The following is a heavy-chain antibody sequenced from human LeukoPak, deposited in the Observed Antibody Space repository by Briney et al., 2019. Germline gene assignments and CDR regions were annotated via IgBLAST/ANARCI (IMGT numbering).Heavy chain of an antibody. V-gene: IGHV4-34*01. D-gene: IGHD3-16*01. Sequence: PSETLSLTCAVYGGSFSGYYWSWIRQPPGKGLEWIGEINHSGSTNYNPSLKSRVTIPVDTSKNQFSLKLSSVTAADTAVYYCARDSLRPTVWGQGTLVTVSS. CDR2: INHSGST. CDR3: ARDSLRPTV. CDR1: GGSFSGYY. J-gene: IGHJ4*02.